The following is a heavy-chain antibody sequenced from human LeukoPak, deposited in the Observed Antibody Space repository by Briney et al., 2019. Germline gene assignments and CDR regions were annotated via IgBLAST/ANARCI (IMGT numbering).Heavy chain of an antibody. CDR1: GYTFTSYD. CDR3: ASVPYYYDSSGYLLSPAFDI. CDR2: MNPNSGNT. J-gene: IGHJ3*02. D-gene: IGHD3-22*01. V-gene: IGHV1-8*01. Sequence: ASVKVSCKASGYTFTSYDINWVRQATGQGLEWMGWMNPNSGNTGYAQKFQGRVTMTRNTSISTAYMELSSLRSEDTAVYYCASVPYYYDSSGYLLSPAFDIWGQGTMVTVSS.